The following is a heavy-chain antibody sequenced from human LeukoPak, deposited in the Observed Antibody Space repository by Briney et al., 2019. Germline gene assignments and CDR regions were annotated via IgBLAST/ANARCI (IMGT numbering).Heavy chain of an antibody. V-gene: IGHV4-59*01. Sequence: SETLSLTCTVSGGSISSYYWSWIRQPPGKGLEWIGYIYYSGSTNYNPSLKSRVTISVDTSKNQFSLKLSSVTAADTAVYYCARHTDYYGSGSYRYWGQGTLVTVSS. D-gene: IGHD3-10*01. CDR2: IYYSGST. CDR1: GGSISSYY. CDR3: ARHTDYYGSGSYRY. J-gene: IGHJ4*02.